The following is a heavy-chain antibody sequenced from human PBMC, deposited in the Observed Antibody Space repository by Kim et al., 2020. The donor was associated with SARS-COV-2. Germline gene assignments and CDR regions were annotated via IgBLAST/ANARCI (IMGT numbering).Heavy chain of an antibody. V-gene: IGHV4-59*08. D-gene: IGHD3-16*01. J-gene: IGHJ6*02. CDR1: GGSISSYY. CDR2: SYYSGST. Sequence: SETLSLTCTVSGGSISSYYWSWIRQPPGKGLEWIGYSYYSGSTNYNPSLKSRVTISVDTSKDQFSLKLSSVTAADTAVYYFARHRGLLGRYYYGMDGWGQGTTVTVSS. CDR3: ARHRGLLGRYYYGMDG.